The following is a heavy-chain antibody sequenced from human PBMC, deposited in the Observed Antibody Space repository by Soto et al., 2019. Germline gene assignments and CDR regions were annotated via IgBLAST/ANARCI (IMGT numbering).Heavy chain of an antibody. CDR1: TFTFNRYW. CDR3: AKAGSKLLRDGYFDY. CDR2: IKEDGREK. J-gene: IGHJ4*02. Sequence: PGGSLRLSCAASTFTFNRYWMSWVRQAPGKGLEWLANIKEDGREKSYVDSVKGRFTISRDNSKNTLYLQMNSLRAEDTAVYYCAKAGSKLLRDGYFDYWGQGTLVTVSS. V-gene: IGHV3-7*03. D-gene: IGHD2-15*01.